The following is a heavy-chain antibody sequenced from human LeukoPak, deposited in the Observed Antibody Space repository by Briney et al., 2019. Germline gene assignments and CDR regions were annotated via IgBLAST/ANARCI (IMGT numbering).Heavy chain of an antibody. D-gene: IGHD3-10*01. Sequence: SETLSLTCAVYGGSFSGYYWSWIRQPPGKGLEWIGEINHSGSTNYNPSLKSRVTISVDTSKNQFSLKLSSVTAADTAVYYCARGRQNFYGSGSYYNGPWGQGTLVTVSS. CDR2: INHSGST. V-gene: IGHV4-34*01. CDR3: ARGRQNFYGSGSYYNGP. J-gene: IGHJ5*02. CDR1: GGSFSGYY.